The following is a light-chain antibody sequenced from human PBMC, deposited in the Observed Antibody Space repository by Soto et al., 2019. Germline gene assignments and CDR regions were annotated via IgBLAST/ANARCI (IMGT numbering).Light chain of an antibody. V-gene: IGKV3-20*01. J-gene: IGKJ5*01. CDR1: QSVSSSF. CDR3: QLYGSSSIT. CDR2: GAS. Sequence: IVFTQSPGTLSLSPGERATLSCRTSQSVSSSFLAWYQHKPGQAPRLLIFGASNREAGIPDRFSGSRAGTECTLAIDRLEPRDVAVDDCQLYGSSSITFGQGTRLEIK.